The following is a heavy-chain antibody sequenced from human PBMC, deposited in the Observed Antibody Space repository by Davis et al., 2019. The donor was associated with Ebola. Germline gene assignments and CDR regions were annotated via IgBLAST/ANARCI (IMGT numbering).Heavy chain of an antibody. V-gene: IGHV3-33*01. CDR2: MWYDGSRQ. Sequence: GESLKISCAASGFIFSNYGMHWVRQAPGKGLEWVALMWYDGSRQYYADSVKGRFTVSRDNSRNILYLQMNSLRAEDTAVYYCARVCSGCHTAGGLDYWGQGTLVTVSS. D-gene: IGHD6-19*01. CDR3: ARVCSGCHTAGGLDY. CDR1: GFIFSNYG. J-gene: IGHJ4*02.